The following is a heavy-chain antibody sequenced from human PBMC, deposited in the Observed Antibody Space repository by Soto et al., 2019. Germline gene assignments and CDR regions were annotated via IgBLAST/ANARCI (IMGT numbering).Heavy chain of an antibody. Sequence: SETLSLTCAVYGGSFSGYYWSWIRQPPGKGLEWIGEINHSGSTNYNPSLKSRVTISVDTPKNQFSLKLSSVTAADTAVYYCARGKYYYDSSAIFQHWGQGTLVTVSS. CDR3: ARGKYYYDSSAIFQH. V-gene: IGHV4-34*01. D-gene: IGHD3-22*01. CDR1: GGSFSGYY. CDR2: INHSGST. J-gene: IGHJ1*01.